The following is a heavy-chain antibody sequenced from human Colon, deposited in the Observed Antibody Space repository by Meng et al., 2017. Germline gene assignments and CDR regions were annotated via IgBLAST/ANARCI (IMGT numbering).Heavy chain of an antibody. CDR3: ARERVTMVRLYGMDV. Sequence: ASVKVSCKASGYTFTDYYIHWVRQAPGQGREWMGRINPNSADTQYAQRFQGRVTMTRAPSISTAYLELNRLRSDDTAIYYCARERVTMVRLYGMDVWGLGTAVTVSS. CDR1: GYTFTDYY. D-gene: IGHD3-10*01. V-gene: IGHV1-2*06. J-gene: IGHJ6*02. CDR2: INPNSADT.